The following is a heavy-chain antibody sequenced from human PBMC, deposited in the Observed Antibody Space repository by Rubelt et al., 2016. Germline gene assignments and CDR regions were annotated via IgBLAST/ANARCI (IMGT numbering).Heavy chain of an antibody. V-gene: IGHV1-24*01. CDR1: GYTLTELS. Sequence: QVHLIQSGAEVRKPGASVKVSCKVSGYTLTELSMYWVRQAPGKGLEWMGGLDPEDGGTVYAKKFQGRITMNEDTSTDTAYMQLSSLSSDDTAVYYCATGRHGLYYGMEVWGQGTTVTVSS. J-gene: IGHJ6*02. CDR2: LDPEDGGT. CDR3: ATGRHGLYYGMEV.